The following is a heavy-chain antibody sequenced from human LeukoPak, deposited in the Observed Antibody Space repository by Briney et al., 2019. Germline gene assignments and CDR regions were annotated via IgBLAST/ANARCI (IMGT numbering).Heavy chain of an antibody. CDR3: ARAPGGDSSGYYWFDP. J-gene: IGHJ5*02. CDR1: GYIFTSYY. Sequence: ASVKVSCKASGYIFTSYYIHWVRQAPGQGLEWMGIINPSGGNTNYPQKFQGRVTITADKSTSTAYMELSSLRSEDTAVYYCARAPGGDSSGYYWFDPWGQGTLVTVSS. V-gene: IGHV1-46*01. D-gene: IGHD3-22*01. CDR2: INPSGGNT.